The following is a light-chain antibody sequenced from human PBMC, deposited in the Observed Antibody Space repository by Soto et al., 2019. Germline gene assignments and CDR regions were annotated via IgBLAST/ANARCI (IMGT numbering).Light chain of an antibody. CDR3: SSYTSSSTLVV. Sequence: QSALTQPASVSGSPGQSITISCTGTSSDVGVYNYVSWYQQHPGKAPKLMIYDVSNRPSGVSNRFSGSKSGNTASLTISGLQAEDDADYYCSSYTSSSTLVVFGGGTKLT. J-gene: IGLJ2*01. CDR2: DVS. V-gene: IGLV2-14*01. CDR1: SSDVGVYNY.